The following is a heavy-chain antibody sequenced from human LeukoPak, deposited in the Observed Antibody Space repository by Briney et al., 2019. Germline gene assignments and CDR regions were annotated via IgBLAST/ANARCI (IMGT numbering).Heavy chain of an antibody. CDR3: SRHVTAAGGPVGF. V-gene: IGHV4-59*08. Sequence: PSETLSLTCSVSGGSISPYYWSWIRQSPGKGLEWIGHIYYNGRTSYTPSLKSRVTMSVDTSKNHFSLSLSSVTASDTAVYYCSRHVTAAGGPVGFWGQGTLVTVSS. CDR1: GGSISPYY. J-gene: IGHJ4*02. D-gene: IGHD6-13*01. CDR2: IYYNGRT.